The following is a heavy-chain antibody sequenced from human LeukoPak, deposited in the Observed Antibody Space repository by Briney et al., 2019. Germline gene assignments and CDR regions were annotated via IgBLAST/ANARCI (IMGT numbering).Heavy chain of an antibody. Sequence: SETPSLTCTVSGGSISSSSYYWGWIRQPPGKGLEWIGSIYYSGSTYYNPSLKSRVTISVDTSKNQFSLKLSSVTAADTAVYYCARQGYDFWSGYFTVGFDPWGQGTLVTVSS. CDR2: IYYSGST. CDR3: ARQGYDFWSGYFTVGFDP. CDR1: GGSISSSSYY. V-gene: IGHV4-39*01. D-gene: IGHD3-3*01. J-gene: IGHJ5*02.